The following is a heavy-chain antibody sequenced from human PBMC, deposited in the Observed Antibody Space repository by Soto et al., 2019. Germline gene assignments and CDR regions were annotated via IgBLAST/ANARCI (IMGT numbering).Heavy chain of an antibody. D-gene: IGHD1-26*01. CDR2: ISSGSRTI. CDR1: GFTFRASS. J-gene: IGHJ4*02. CDR3: ARDHGSGSFPSYLDF. Sequence: EVELVESGGGLVQPGGSLRLSCAASGFTFRASSMSWVRQAPGKGLEWISYISSGSRTIYYADSVKGRCTISRDNAKNSLYLHMNSLRDEDTAVYYCARDHGSGSFPSYLDFWGPGTLVTVSS. V-gene: IGHV3-48*02.